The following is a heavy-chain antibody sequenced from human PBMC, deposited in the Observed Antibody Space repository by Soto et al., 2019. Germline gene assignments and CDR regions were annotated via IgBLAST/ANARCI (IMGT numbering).Heavy chain of an antibody. CDR1: GGTFSSYA. V-gene: IGHV1-69*06. Sequence: AASVKVSCKASGGTFSSYAISWVRQAPGQGLEWMGGIIPIFGTANYAQKFQGRVTITADKSTSTAYMELSSLRSEDTAVYYCARGVYDILTGSYYYYYYGMDVWGQGTTVTVSS. CDR2: IIPIFGTA. J-gene: IGHJ6*02. D-gene: IGHD3-9*01. CDR3: ARGVYDILTGSYYYYYYGMDV.